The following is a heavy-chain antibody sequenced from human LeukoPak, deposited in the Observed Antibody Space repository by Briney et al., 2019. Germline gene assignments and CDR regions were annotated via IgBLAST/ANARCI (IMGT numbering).Heavy chain of an antibody. D-gene: IGHD2-2*02. CDR1: GFTFSSYW. CDR2: INTDDSST. V-gene: IGHV3-74*01. CDR3: ARVRYCGSTSCSTYFDY. Sequence: PGGSLRLSCAASGFTFSSYWMHWVRQAPGKGLVWVSRINTDDSSTTYADTVKGRFTISRDNAKNTLYLQMSSLRAEDTAVYYCARVRYCGSTSCSTYFDYWGQGTLVTASS. J-gene: IGHJ4*02.